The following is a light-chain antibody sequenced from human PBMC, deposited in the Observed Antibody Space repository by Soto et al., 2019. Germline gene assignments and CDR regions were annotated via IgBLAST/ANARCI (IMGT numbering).Light chain of an antibody. CDR3: QKYNDYST. CDR1: QNIRTW. V-gene: IGKV1-5*01. J-gene: IGKJ2*01. Sequence: DIQMTHSPSTLSASVGDRVTITCRSSQNIRTWLAWYQQKPGQPPRLLISDASSLQSGVPSRFSGSGSGTEFTLTISSLHPDDFATYYCQKYNDYSTFGQGTKVDIK. CDR2: DAS.